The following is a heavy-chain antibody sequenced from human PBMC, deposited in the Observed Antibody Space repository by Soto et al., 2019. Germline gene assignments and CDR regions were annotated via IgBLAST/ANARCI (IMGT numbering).Heavy chain of an antibody. CDR3: ARGNVVAIDY. Sequence: QLQLQESGSGLVKPSQTLSLTCAVSGGSISSGGYSWSWIRQPPGKGLEWLGYIYHSGSTYYNPSIKRRVTISVDRSKTQYSLKLSAVTAADTAVYYCARGNVVAIDYWGQGALVTVSS. D-gene: IGHD2-21*01. CDR1: GGSISSGGYS. CDR2: IYHSGST. V-gene: IGHV4-30-2*01. J-gene: IGHJ4*02.